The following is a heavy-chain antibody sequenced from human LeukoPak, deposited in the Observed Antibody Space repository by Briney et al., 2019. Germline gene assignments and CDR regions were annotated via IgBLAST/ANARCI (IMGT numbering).Heavy chain of an antibody. CDR3: VRGFHSFDV. CDR1: GFTFSDHY. V-gene: IGHV3-72*01. J-gene: IGHJ3*01. CDR2: IRNKRNSYTT. Sequence: GGSLRLSCVVSGFTFSDHYMDWVRQSPAKGLEWLARIRNKRNSYTTQYAASVKDRFTISRDESKDSLYLQMNSLRSEDTAVYYCVRGFHSFDVWGRGTKVTVSS.